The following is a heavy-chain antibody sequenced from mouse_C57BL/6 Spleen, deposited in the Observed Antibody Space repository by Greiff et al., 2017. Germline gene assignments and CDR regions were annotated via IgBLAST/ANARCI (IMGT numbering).Heavy chain of an antibody. CDR2: IDPEDGET. D-gene: IGHD1-1*01. CDR1: GFNIKDYY. CDR3: ATGETTVVAPFDY. V-gene: IGHV14-2*01. Sequence: EVQLVESGAELVKPGASVKLSCTASGFNIKDYYMHWVKQRTEQGLEWIGRIDPEDGETKYAPKFQGKATITADTSSNTAYLQLSSLTSEDTAVYYCATGETTVVAPFDYWGQGTTLTVSS. J-gene: IGHJ2*01.